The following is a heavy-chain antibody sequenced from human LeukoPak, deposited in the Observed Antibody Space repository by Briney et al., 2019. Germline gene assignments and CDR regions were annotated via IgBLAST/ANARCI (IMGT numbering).Heavy chain of an antibody. CDR2: INPNSGGT. J-gene: IGHJ4*02. CDR3: ARERGTYYYGSGSYCFDY. CDR1: GYTFTGYY. V-gene: IGHV1-2*02. Sequence: ASVKVSCKASGYTFTGYYMHWVRQAPGQGLEWMGWINPNSGGTNYAQKFQGRVPMTRDTSISTAYVELSRLRSDDTAVYYCARERGTYYYGSGSYCFDYWGQGTLVTVSS. D-gene: IGHD3-10*01.